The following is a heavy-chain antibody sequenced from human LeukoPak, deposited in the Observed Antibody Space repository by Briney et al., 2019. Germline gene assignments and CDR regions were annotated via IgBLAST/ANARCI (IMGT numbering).Heavy chain of an antibody. CDR3: ARPPYAGSYSIDY. CDR2: PRNKAQSFTI. Sequence: GGSLRLSCAVSGLIFSDHYIDWVRQAPGKGLEWVGRPRNKAQSFTIHYAASVKGRFTISRDDSKNSLYLQMDSLKTEDTAVYYCARPPYAGSYSIDYWGQGTLVTVSS. D-gene: IGHD1-26*01. CDR1: GLIFSDHY. J-gene: IGHJ4*02. V-gene: IGHV3-72*01.